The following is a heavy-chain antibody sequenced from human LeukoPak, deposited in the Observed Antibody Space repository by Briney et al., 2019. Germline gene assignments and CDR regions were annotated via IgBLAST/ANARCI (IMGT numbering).Heavy chain of an antibody. CDR2: INWNGGST. CDR3: ARDVQQLLHFDY. CDR1: GFTFDGYG. D-gene: IGHD6-13*01. V-gene: IGHV3-20*04. J-gene: IGHJ4*02. Sequence: GGSLRLSCAASGFTFDGYGMSWVRQAPGKGLEWVSGINWNGGSTGYANSVKGRFTISRDNAKNSLYLQMNSLRAEDTALYYCARDVQQLLHFDYWGQGTLVTVSS.